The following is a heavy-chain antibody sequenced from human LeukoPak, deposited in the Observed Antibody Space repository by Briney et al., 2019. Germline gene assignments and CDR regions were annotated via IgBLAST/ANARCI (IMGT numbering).Heavy chain of an antibody. J-gene: IGHJ4*02. CDR2: INKDGGTT. D-gene: IGHD4-23*01. Sequence: GGSLRLSCAASGFTFSSYWMHWVRQTPGKGLVWVSHINKDGGTTNYADSVKGRFTISRENAKNTLYLQMNSLRAEDTAVYYCARESPSCGGNVFDYWGQGTLVTVSS. CDR3: ARESPSCGGNVFDY. CDR1: GFTFSSYW. V-gene: IGHV3-74*01.